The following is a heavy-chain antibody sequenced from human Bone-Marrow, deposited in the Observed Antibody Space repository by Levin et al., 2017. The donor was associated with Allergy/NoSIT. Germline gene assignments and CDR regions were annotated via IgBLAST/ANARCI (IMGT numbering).Heavy chain of an antibody. CDR1: GFTFSSYA. D-gene: IGHD5-18*01. CDR3: ANVPQGGIQLWFDY. CDR2: ISGSGGST. Sequence: GESLKISCAASGFTFSSYAMSWVRQAPGKGLEWVSAISGSGGSTYYADSVKGRFTISRDNSKNTLYLQMNSLRAEDTAVYYCANVPQGGIQLWFDYWGQGTLVTVSS. V-gene: IGHV3-23*01. J-gene: IGHJ4*02.